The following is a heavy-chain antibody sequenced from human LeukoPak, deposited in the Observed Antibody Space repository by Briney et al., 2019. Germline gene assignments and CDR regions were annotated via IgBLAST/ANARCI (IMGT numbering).Heavy chain of an antibody. J-gene: IGHJ4*02. D-gene: IGHD3-22*01. CDR3: ARDRYFGTSGYHTIDS. V-gene: IGHV3-48*01. CDR2: ISSSSSTI. Sequence: GGSLRLSCAASGFTFSSHSMNWVRQAPGKGLQWVSYISSSSSTIYYADSVQGRFTISRDNAKSTLYPQMNSLRAEDTAVYYCARDRYFGTSGYHTIDSWGQGTLVTVAS. CDR1: GFTFSSHS.